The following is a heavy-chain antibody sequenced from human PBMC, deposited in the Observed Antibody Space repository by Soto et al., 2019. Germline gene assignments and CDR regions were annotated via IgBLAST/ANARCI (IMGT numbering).Heavy chain of an antibody. D-gene: IGHD2-8*01. Sequence: GGSLRLSCAASGFTFSSYWMHWVRQAPGKGLVWVSRINSDGSSATYADSVKGRFTVSRDNAKNTLYLQMNSLRAEDTAVYYCARDLPTNGDGMDVWGQGTTVTVSS. J-gene: IGHJ6*02. V-gene: IGHV3-74*01. CDR1: GFTFSSYW. CDR3: ARDLPTNGDGMDV. CDR2: INSDGSSA.